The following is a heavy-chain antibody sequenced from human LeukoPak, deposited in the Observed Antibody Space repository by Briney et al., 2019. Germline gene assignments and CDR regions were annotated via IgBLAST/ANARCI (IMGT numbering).Heavy chain of an antibody. CDR3: ARHVGRSAFDI. J-gene: IGHJ3*02. CDR2: IYYSVTT. V-gene: IGHV4-39*01. CDR1: GGSISTSSYY. Sequence: SETLSLTCTVSGGSISTSSYYWGWIRQPPGKGLEWIGTIYYSVTTYYNPSLKSRVTISVDTSKNQFSLKLSSATAADTAVYYCARHVGRSAFDIWGQGTMVTVSS. D-gene: IGHD2-15*01.